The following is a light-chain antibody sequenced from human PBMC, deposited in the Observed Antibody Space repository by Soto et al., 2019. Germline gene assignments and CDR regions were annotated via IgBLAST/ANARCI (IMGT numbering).Light chain of an antibody. CDR3: QKYNSAPRT. CDR1: QGISNY. J-gene: IGKJ4*01. Sequence: DVQXTQAPXSLSASVGDRVTITCRASQGISNYLAWYQQKPGKVPKLLIYAASILQSGVPSRFSGSGSGTDFTLTISSLQPEDVATYYCQKYNSAPRTFGGGTKVEIK. CDR2: AAS. V-gene: IGKV1-27*01.